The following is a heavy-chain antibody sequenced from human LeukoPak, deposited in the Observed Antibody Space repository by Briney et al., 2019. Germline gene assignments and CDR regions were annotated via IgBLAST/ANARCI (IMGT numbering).Heavy chain of an antibody. Sequence: PGGSLRLSCAASGFTFSSYEMNWVRQAPGKGLEWVSYISSSGSTIYYADSVKGRFTISRDNAKNSLYLRMNSLRAEDTAVYYCASALGYCSSTSCDDYWGQGTLVTVSS. CDR2: ISSSGSTI. CDR3: ASALGYCSSTSCDDY. V-gene: IGHV3-48*03. CDR1: GFTFSSYE. J-gene: IGHJ4*02. D-gene: IGHD2-2*01.